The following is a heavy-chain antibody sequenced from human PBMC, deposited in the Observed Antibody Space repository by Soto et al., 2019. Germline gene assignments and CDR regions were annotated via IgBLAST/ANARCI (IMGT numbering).Heavy chain of an antibody. D-gene: IGHD1-7*01. CDR2: ISSSSSYI. CDR1: GFTFSSYS. V-gene: IGHV3-21*01. Sequence: EVQLVESGGGLVKPGGSLRLSCAASGFTFSSYSMNLVRQAPGKGLEWVSSISSSSSYIYYADSVKGRFTISRDNAKNSLYLQMNSLRAEDTAVYYCARVITGTTGFDYWGQGTLVTVSS. CDR3: ARVITGTTGFDY. J-gene: IGHJ4*02.